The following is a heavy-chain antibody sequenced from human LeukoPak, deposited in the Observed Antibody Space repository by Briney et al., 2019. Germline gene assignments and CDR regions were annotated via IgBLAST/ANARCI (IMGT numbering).Heavy chain of an antibody. V-gene: IGHV4-39*01. Sequence: SETLSLTCTVSGGSISSSSYYWGWIRQPPGKGLEWIGCIYYSGSTYYNPSLKSRVTISVDTSKNQFSLKLSSVTAADTAVYYCARQKGSPDYWGQGTLVTVSS. CDR3: ARQKGSPDY. CDR1: GGSISSSSYY. CDR2: IYYSGST. J-gene: IGHJ4*02.